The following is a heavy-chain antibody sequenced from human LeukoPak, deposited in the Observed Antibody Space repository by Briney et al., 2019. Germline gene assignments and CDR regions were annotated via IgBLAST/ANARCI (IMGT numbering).Heavy chain of an antibody. CDR3: AREAASYGYGDDAFDI. V-gene: IGHV1-8*01. J-gene: IGHJ3*02. CDR1: GYTFTSYD. Sequence: ASVKVSCKASGYTFTSYDINWVRQATGQGLEWMGWMNPNSGNTGYAQKFQGRVTMTRNTSISTAYMELSSLRSEDTAVYYCAREAASYGYGDDAFDIWGQGTMVTVSS. CDR2: MNPNSGNT. D-gene: IGHD5-18*01.